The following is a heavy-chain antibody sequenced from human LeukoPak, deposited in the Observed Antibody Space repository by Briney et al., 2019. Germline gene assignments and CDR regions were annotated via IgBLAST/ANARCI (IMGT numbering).Heavy chain of an antibody. CDR2: IYYSGST. J-gene: IGHJ3*02. CDR3: AREGVAGPFDI. CDR1: GGSISSGGYY. D-gene: IGHD6-19*01. V-gene: IGHV4-31*03. Sequence: SETLSLTCTVSGGSISSGGYYWSWIRQHPGKGLEWIGYIYYSGSTYYNPSLKSRVTISVDTSKNQFSLKLSSVTAADTAVYYCAREGVAGPFDIWGRGTMVTVSS.